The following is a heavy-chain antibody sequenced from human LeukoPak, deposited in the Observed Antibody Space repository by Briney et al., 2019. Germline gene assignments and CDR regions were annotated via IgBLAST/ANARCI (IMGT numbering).Heavy chain of an antibody. V-gene: IGHV3-23*01. CDR1: GFTFSSYA. CDR3: AKDDGGRGSWFIVVDSRYFDY. J-gene: IGHJ4*02. Sequence: GGSLRLSCAASGFTFSSYAMSWVRQAPGKGLEWVSAISGSGGSTYYADSVKGRFTISRDNSKNTLYLQMNSLRAEDTAVYYCAKDDGGRGSWFIVVDSRYFDYWGQGTLVTVSS. CDR2: ISGSGGST. D-gene: IGHD6-13*01.